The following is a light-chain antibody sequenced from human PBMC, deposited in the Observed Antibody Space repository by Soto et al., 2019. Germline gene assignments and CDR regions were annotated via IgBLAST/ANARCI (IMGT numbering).Light chain of an antibody. J-gene: IGLJ3*02. CDR3: GTWDSSLTPWV. CDR1: DSNIGNNY. Sequence: QSVLTQPPSVSAAPGQRVSISCAGSDSNIGNNYISWYRQVPGTAPKVVIYDNNKRPSWIPDRFSASKSSTSSTLAITGLRTGDEAFYYCGTWDSSLTPWVFGGGTKVTVL. CDR2: DNN. V-gene: IGLV1-51*01.